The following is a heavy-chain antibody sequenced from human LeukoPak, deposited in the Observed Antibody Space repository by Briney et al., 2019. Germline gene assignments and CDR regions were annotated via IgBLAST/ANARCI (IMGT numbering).Heavy chain of an antibody. Sequence: GASVKVSCKVSGYTLTELSMHWVRQAPGKGLEWMGGFDPEDGETIYAQKFQGRVTMTEDTSTDTAYMELSSLRSEDTAVYYCATQRVFPVTTWGAYYYYYGMDVWGQGTTVTVSS. J-gene: IGHJ6*02. CDR1: GYTLTELS. D-gene: IGHD4-17*01. V-gene: IGHV1-24*01. CDR2: FDPEDGET. CDR3: ATQRVFPVTTWGAYYYYYGMDV.